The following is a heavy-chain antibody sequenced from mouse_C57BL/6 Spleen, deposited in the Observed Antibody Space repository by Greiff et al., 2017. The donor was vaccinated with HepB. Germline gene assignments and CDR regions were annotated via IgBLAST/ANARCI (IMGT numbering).Heavy chain of an antibody. Sequence: DVQLQQSGPELVKPGASVKISCKASGYTFTDYYMNWVKQHHGRSLEWIGDINPNNGGTSYNQKFKGKATLTVDKSSSTAYMERRSLTSEDSAVYYCASYPDYWGQGTTLTVSS. CDR3: ASYPDY. CDR2: INPNNGGT. CDR1: GYTFTDYY. J-gene: IGHJ2*01. V-gene: IGHV1-26*01. D-gene: IGHD2-10*01.